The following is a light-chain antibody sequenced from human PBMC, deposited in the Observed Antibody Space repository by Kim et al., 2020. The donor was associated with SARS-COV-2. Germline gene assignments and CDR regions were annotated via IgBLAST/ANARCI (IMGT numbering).Light chain of an antibody. Sequence: RVTAPSAGSSTNSGAGYDLHWYQHRPETAPKLLIFRNNNRPSGVPARFSASKSGTSASLAITGLQAEDEADYSCQSYDSSLSHVVFGGGTQLTVL. V-gene: IGLV1-40*01. J-gene: IGLJ7*01. CDR2: RNN. CDR3: QSYDSSLSHVV. CDR1: STNSGAGYD.